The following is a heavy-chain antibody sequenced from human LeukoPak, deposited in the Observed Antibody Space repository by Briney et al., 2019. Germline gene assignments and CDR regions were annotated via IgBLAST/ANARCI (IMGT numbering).Heavy chain of an antibody. Sequence: GGSLRLSRAASGFTFRIYWMSWVRQAPRRELEWVANINQDGSEKYYVDSVKGRFTISRDNAENSLYLQMNSLRAEDTAVYYCAPAEYGRSEDWFDPWGQGTLVTVSS. V-gene: IGHV3-7*01. CDR3: APAEYGRSEDWFDP. CDR2: INQDGSEK. J-gene: IGHJ5*02. D-gene: IGHD6-6*01. CDR1: GFTFRIYW.